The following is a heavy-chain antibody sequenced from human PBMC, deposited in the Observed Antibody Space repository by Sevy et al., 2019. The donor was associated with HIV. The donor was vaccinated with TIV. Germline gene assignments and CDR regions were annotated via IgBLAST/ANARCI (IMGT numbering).Heavy chain of an antibody. J-gene: IGHJ4*02. CDR2: ISDDGNNK. D-gene: IGHD6-13*01. CDR1: GFTFSSYG. CDR3: AKATRYSSSWESRPFDY. V-gene: IGHV3-30*18. Sequence: GGSLRLSCAASGFTFSSYGMYWVRQAPGKGLEWVAVISDDGNNKYYGDSVKGRFTISRDNSMNTLYLQMNSLTTEDTAVYYCAKATRYSSSWESRPFDYWGRGTLVTVSS.